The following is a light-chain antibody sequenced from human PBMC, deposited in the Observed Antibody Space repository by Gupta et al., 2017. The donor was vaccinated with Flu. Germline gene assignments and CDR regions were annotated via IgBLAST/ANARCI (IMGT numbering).Light chain of an antibody. CDR2: NAS. CDR3: QQTDNTSWT. CDR1: QTISIY. J-gene: IGKJ1*01. Sequence: PASLSASVGDRVTITCRASQTISIYLNWYQQKPGKAPNRLIYNASSLQSGVPSKFSGGGSGTDFTLTISSLQPEDFATYYCQQTDNTSWTFGQGTKVEIK. V-gene: IGKV1-39*01.